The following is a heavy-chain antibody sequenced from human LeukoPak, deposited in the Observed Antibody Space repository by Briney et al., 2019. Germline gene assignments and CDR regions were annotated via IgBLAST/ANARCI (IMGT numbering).Heavy chain of an antibody. Sequence: SETLSLTCAVYGGSFSGYYWSWIRQPPGKGLEWIGEINHSGSTNYNPSLKSRVTISVDTSKNQFSLKLSSVTAADTAVYYCARTHYDILTGYQIFDYWGQGTLVTVSS. J-gene: IGHJ4*02. CDR3: ARTHYDILTGYQIFDY. V-gene: IGHV4-34*01. D-gene: IGHD3-9*01. CDR1: GGSFSGYY. CDR2: INHSGST.